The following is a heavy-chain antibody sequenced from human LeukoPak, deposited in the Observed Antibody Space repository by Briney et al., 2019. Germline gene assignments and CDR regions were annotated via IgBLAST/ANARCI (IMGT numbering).Heavy chain of an antibody. D-gene: IGHD3-3*01. CDR3: ARGLRTTIFGVVEDWFDP. V-gene: IGHV4-34*01. Sequence: SETLSLTCAVYGGSFSGYYWSWIRQPPGKGLEWIGEINHSGSTNYNPSLKSRVSISVDTSKNQFSLKLSSVTAADTAVYYCARGLRTTIFGVVEDWFDPWGQGTLVTVSS. CDR1: GGSFSGYY. J-gene: IGHJ5*02. CDR2: INHSGST.